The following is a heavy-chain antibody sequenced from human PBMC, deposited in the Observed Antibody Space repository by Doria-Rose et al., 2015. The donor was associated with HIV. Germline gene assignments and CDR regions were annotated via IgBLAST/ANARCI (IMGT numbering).Heavy chain of an antibody. CDR3: ARIKSSRWYHKYYFDF. CDR2: MFSYDER. CDR1: GVSLSSPGMG. D-gene: IGHD6-13*01. V-gene: IGHV2-26*01. Sequence: SGPVLVKPTETLTLTCTVSGVSLSSPGMGVSWIRQPPGKALEWLANMFSYDERSYRTSLKSSLTISSATSKIQVVLTMTDMDPVDTATYYCARIKSSRWYHKYYFDFWGQGTLVIVSA. J-gene: IGHJ4*02.